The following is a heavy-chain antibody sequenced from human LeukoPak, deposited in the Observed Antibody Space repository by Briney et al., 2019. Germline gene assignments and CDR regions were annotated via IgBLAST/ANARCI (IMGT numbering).Heavy chain of an antibody. V-gene: IGHV4-59*08. CDR3: ARHAGRGGSYGSN. Sequence: SETLSLTCTVSGGSISSYYWSWIRQPPGKGLEWVGYIYYSGSTNYNPPLKSRVTISVDTSKNQFSLKLSSVTAADTAVYYCARHAGRGGSYGSNWGQGTLVTVSS. CDR1: GGSISSYY. J-gene: IGHJ4*02. CDR2: IYYSGST. D-gene: IGHD1-26*01.